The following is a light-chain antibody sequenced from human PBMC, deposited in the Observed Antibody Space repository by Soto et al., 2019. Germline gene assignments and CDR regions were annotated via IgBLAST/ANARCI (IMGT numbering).Light chain of an antibody. J-gene: IGKJ1*01. CDR3: QQYKSYWT. V-gene: IGKV1-5*01. CDR2: DVS. Sequence: EIQMTQSNSTLSASVGDGVTITCRASQSIGTWLAWYQQKPGKAPKVLIYDVSTLKSGVPSRFSGSASGTEFTLSISSLQPDDFATYYCQQYKSYWTFGQGT. CDR1: QSIGTW.